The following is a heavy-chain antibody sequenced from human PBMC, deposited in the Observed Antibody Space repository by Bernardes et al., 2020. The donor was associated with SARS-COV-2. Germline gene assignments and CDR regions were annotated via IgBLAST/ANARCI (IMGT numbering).Heavy chain of an antibody. CDR2: IVGSGGSA. Sequence: GSLRLSCAASGFPFSSHAMSWVRQAPGKGLEWVSAIVGSGGSAYYADSVKGRFTISRDNSKNTLYLQMNSLRAEDTAVYYCSKRGYYDFWSGPIDYWGQGTLVTVS. D-gene: IGHD3-3*01. CDR3: SKRGYYDFWSGPIDY. V-gene: IGHV3-23*01. CDR1: GFPFSSHA. J-gene: IGHJ4*02.